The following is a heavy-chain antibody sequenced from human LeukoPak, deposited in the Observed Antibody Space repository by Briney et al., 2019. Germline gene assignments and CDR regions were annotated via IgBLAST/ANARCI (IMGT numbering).Heavy chain of an antibody. CDR1: GFTFSNYW. Sequence: PGGSLRLSCAASGFTFSNYWMSWVRQAPGKGLEWVANIKQDGSEIHYVDSVKGRFTISRDNAKNSLYLQMESLRAEDTAVYYCAFGDGFDMWGQGTLVTVSS. CDR2: IKQDGSEI. J-gene: IGHJ3*02. CDR3: AFGDGFDM. V-gene: IGHV3-7*01. D-gene: IGHD3-16*01.